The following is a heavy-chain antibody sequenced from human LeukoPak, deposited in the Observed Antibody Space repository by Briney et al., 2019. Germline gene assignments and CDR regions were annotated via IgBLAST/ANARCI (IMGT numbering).Heavy chain of an antibody. CDR3: ARGGSYFDISGYYFY. J-gene: IGHJ4*02. CDR1: GFTVSRYY. CDR2: IYSGGST. D-gene: IGHD3-22*01. V-gene: IGHV3-66*01. Sequence: GGSLRLSCAASGFTVSRYYISWVRQAPGKGLEWVSVIYSGGSTSYADSVKGRFTISRDNSKNTLYLQMNSLRTEDTAVYYCARGGSYFDISGYYFYWGQGTLVTVSS.